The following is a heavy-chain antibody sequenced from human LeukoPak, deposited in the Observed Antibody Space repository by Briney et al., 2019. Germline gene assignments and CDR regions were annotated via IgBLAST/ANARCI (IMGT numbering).Heavy chain of an antibody. J-gene: IGHJ5*02. D-gene: IGHD3-10*01. CDR2: IRYDGSNE. CDR3: AKDPGYKYGSGTPQRWFDP. Sequence: PGGSLRLSCAASGFTFSNYGMHWVRQAPGMGLEWVAFIRYDGSNEYYADSVKGRLTISRDNSENTMYLQMNSLRDEDTAVYYCAKDPGYKYGSGTPQRWFDPWGQGTLVTVSS. V-gene: IGHV3-30*02. CDR1: GFTFSNYG.